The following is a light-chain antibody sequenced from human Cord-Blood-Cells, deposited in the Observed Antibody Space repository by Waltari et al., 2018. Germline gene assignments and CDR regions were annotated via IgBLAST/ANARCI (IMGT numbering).Light chain of an antibody. V-gene: IGLV2-14*01. CDR1: RSDVGGYNY. Sequence: QSALTQPASVSGSPGQSITISCTGTRSDVGGYNYVSWYQQHPGKAPKLMIYDVSNRPSVVSNRFSGSKSGNTASLTISGLQAEDEADYYCSSYTSSSVVFGGGTKLTVL. CDR2: DVS. J-gene: IGLJ2*01. CDR3: SSYTSSSVV.